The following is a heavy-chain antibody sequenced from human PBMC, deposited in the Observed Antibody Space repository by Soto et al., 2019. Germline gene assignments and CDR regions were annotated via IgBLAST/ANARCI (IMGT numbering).Heavy chain of an antibody. J-gene: IGHJ4*02. CDR1: GGSISSYY. CDR2: IYYSGST. Sequence: PSETLSLTCXVSGGSISSYYWSWIRQPPGKGLEWIGYIYYSGSTNYNPSLKSRVTISVDTSKNQFSLKLSSVTAADTAVYYCARHTGTVTTEFEYWGQGTLVTVSS. D-gene: IGHD4-17*01. V-gene: IGHV4-59*08. CDR3: ARHTGTVTTEFEY.